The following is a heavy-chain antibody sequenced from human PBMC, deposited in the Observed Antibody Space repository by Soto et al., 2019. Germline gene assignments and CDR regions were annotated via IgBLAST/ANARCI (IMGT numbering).Heavy chain of an antibody. Sequence: QVQLQQWGAGLLKPSETLSLTCAVYGGSFSGYYWSWIRQPPGKGLEWIGEINHSGSTNYNPSLKSRVPLSVDTSKNQFSLQLSSVTAAATAVYYCARGWGALFDYWGQGALVTVSS. D-gene: IGHD7-27*01. CDR1: GGSFSGYY. CDR2: INHSGST. CDR3: ARGWGALFDY. J-gene: IGHJ4*02. V-gene: IGHV4-34*01.